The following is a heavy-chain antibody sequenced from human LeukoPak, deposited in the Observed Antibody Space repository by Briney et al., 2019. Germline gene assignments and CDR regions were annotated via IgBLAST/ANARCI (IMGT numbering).Heavy chain of an antibody. CDR3: ARQPMIRGVNVFDS. CDR1: GFTFGDFY. Sequence: PGGSLRLSCAASGFTFGDFYMTRIRQAPGKGPEWVSFISSTGSSIYYADSVKGRFTISRDNDENSLFLHMTSLRVEDTAVYYCARQPMIRGVNVFDSWGQGTLAIVSS. D-gene: IGHD3-10*01. V-gene: IGHV3-11*01. CDR2: ISSTGSSI. J-gene: IGHJ4*02.